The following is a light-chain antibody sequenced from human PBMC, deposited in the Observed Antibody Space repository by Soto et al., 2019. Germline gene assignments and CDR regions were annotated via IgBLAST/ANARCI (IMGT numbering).Light chain of an antibody. J-gene: IGLJ7*01. CDR1: SSDVGAYNY. CDR3: TSYTSSITLL. V-gene: IGLV2-14*01. CDR2: EVT. Sequence: QSALTQPASVSGSPGQSITISCTGTSSDVGAYNYVSWYQQHPGKAPKLIIYEVTNRPSGLSNRFSGSKSGNTASLTISGLQPDDEADYYCTSYTSSITLLFGGGTQLTVL.